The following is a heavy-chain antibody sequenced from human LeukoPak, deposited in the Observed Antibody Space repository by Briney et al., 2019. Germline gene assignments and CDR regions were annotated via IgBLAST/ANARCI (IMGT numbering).Heavy chain of an antibody. CDR3: ASTYYDSSGLDY. J-gene: IGHJ4*02. Sequence: PGRSLRLSCAASGFTFSYYAMHWVRQAPGKGLEWVAVISYDGGTKYYADSVKGRFTISRDSSKNTLFLQMHSLRAEDTAVYYCASTYYDSSGLDYWGQGTLVTVAS. CDR2: ISYDGGTK. D-gene: IGHD3-22*01. V-gene: IGHV3-30-3*01. CDR1: GFTFSYYA.